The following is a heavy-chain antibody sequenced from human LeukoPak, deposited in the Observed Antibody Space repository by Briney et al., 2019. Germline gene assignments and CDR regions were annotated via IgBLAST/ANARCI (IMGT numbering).Heavy chain of an antibody. CDR1: GITFSNSA. V-gene: IGHV3-23*01. Sequence: GGSLRLSCVPSGITFSNSALSWVRQAPGKGLEWVSTITKSGDQTHYADSVRGLFTISRDNAKNSLYLQMNSLRAEDTALYYCAKDLNYYYDSSGIWGQGTMVTVSS. CDR3: AKDLNYYYDSSGI. J-gene: IGHJ3*02. D-gene: IGHD3-22*01. CDR2: ITKSGDQT.